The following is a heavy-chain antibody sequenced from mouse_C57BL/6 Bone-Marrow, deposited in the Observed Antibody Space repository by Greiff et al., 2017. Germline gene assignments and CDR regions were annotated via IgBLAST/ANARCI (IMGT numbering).Heavy chain of an antibody. CDR1: GYTFTGYW. V-gene: IGHV1-9*01. Sequence: VQLQQSGAELMKPGASVKLSCKATGYTFTGYWIEWVKQRPGHGLEWIGEILPGSGSTNYNEKFKGKATFPADTSSNTAYMQLSSLTTVDSAIYYCARGRILWAWFAYWGQGTLVTVSA. J-gene: IGHJ3*01. CDR2: ILPGSGST. CDR3: ARGRILWAWFAY.